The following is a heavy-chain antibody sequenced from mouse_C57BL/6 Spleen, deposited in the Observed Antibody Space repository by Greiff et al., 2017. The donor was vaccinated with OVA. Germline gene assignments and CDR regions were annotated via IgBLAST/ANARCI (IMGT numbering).Heavy chain of an antibody. CDR2: IDPSDSYT. CDR1: GYTFTSYW. J-gene: IGHJ2*01. D-gene: IGHD2-14*01. Sequence: QVQLQQPGAELVKPGASVKLSCKASGYTFTSYWMQWVKQRPGQGLEWIGEIDPSDSYTNYNQKFKGKATLTVDTSSSTAYMQLSSLTSEDSAVYYCARSRGILYYFDYWGQGTTLTVSS. CDR3: ARSRGILYYFDY. V-gene: IGHV1-50*01.